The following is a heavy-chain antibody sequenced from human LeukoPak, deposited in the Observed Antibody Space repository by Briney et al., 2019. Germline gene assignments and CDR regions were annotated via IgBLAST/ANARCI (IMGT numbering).Heavy chain of an antibody. CDR3: ASSGLWFGDLN. Sequence: ASVTVSCKASGYTFTSYGISWVRQAPGQGLEWMGWISAYNGNTNYAQKLQGRVTMTRDTSITTAYMELRSLKSDDTAVFYCASSGLWFGDLNWGQGTLVTVSS. J-gene: IGHJ4*02. CDR2: ISAYNGNT. V-gene: IGHV1-18*01. D-gene: IGHD3-10*01. CDR1: GYTFTSYG.